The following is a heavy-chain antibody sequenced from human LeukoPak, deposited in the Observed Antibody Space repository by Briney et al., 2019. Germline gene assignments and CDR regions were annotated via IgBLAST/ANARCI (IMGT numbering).Heavy chain of an antibody. J-gene: IGHJ5*02. CDR1: GFTFSSYW. Sequence: GGSLRLSCAASGFTFSSYWMSWVRQAPGKGLEWVANIKQDGSEKYYVDSVKGRFTISRDNAKNSLYLQMNSQRAEDTAVYYCARDNEDYDSWSGYYEIRFDPWGQGTLVTVSS. V-gene: IGHV3-7*01. CDR2: IKQDGSEK. D-gene: IGHD3-3*01. CDR3: ARDNEDYDSWSGYYEIRFDP.